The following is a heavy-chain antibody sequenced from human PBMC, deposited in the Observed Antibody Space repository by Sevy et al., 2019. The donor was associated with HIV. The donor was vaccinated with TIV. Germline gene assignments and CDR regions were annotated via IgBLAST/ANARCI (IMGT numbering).Heavy chain of an antibody. CDR3: VRAIQSDDSF. CDR1: GFNLENFW. Sequence: GESLKISCVASGFNLENFWMNWVRQAPGKGLEWVANIRQDGSEIYYVASVKGRFTISRDNARNLVYLQMNSLRVEDTALYYCVRAIQSDDSFWGQGALVTVSS. J-gene: IGHJ4*02. CDR2: IRQDGSEI. V-gene: IGHV3-7*01. D-gene: IGHD4-4*01.